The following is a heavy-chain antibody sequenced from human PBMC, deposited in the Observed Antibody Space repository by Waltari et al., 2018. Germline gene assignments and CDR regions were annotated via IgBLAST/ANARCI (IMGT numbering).Heavy chain of an antibody. D-gene: IGHD5-12*01. CDR1: GGSISSGSYY. V-gene: IGHV4-61*09. J-gene: IGHJ4*02. CDR3: ARVVRGYNSLDY. Sequence: QVQLQESGPGLVKPSQTLSLTCTVSGGSISSGSYYWSWIRQPAGKGLEWIGYIYTSGITNYNPPLNIRVTISVDTSKNQFSLKLSSVTAADTAVYYCARVVRGYNSLDYWGQGTLVTVSS. CDR2: IYTSGIT.